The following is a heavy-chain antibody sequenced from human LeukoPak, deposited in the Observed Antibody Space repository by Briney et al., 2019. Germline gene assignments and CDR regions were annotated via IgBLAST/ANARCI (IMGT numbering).Heavy chain of an antibody. CDR1: GFTVSSNY. J-gene: IGHJ3*02. D-gene: IGHD1-26*01. Sequence: GGSLRLSCVASGFTVSSNYMNWVRQAPGKGLEWLSVIYSGGSTYYADSVKGRFTISRDTSKNTVYLQMNSLRDEDTAVYYCARAPGSGIGGQGTMVTVSS. V-gene: IGHV3-66*02. CDR2: IYSGGST. CDR3: ARAPGSGI.